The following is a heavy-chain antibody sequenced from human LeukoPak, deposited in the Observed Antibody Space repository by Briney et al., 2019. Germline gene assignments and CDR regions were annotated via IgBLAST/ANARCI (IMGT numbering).Heavy chain of an antibody. V-gene: IGHV3-48*01. CDR1: GFTFSSYS. D-gene: IGHD3-3*01. Sequence: GGFLRLSCAASGFTFSSYSMNWVRQAPGKGLEWVSYISSSSSIIYYADSVKGRFTISRDNAKNSLYLQMNSLRAEDTAVYYCARDRASTYYDFWSGYYDAFDIWGQGTMVTVSS. CDR3: ARDRASTYYDFWSGYYDAFDI. CDR2: ISSSSSII. J-gene: IGHJ3*02.